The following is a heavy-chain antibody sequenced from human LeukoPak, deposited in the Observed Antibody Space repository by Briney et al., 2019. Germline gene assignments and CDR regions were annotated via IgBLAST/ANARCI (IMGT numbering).Heavy chain of an antibody. CDR3: ATDSSGWSRSPRSFDY. Sequence: GASVKVSCKASGGTFSSYAFSWVRQAPGQGLEWMGGIIPIVGTTNYAQMFQGRVTITADESTSTAYMELSSLRSEDTAVYYCATDSSGWSRSPRSFDYWGQGTLVTVSS. V-gene: IGHV1-69*13. CDR2: IIPIVGTT. J-gene: IGHJ4*02. CDR1: GGTFSSYA. D-gene: IGHD6-19*01.